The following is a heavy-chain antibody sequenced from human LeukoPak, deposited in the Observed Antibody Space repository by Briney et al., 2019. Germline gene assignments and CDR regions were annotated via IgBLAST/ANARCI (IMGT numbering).Heavy chain of an antibody. D-gene: IGHD1-26*01. CDR1: GGSISSGDYY. J-gene: IGHJ4*02. CDR2: IYYSGST. V-gene: IGHV4-30-4*01. CDR3: ARVPDGRNFDY. Sequence: SKTLSLTCTVSGGSISSGDYYWSWIRQPPGKGLEWIGYIYYSGSTYYNPSLKSRVTISVDTSKNQFSLKLSSVTAADTAVYYCARVPDGRNFDYWGQGTLVTVSS.